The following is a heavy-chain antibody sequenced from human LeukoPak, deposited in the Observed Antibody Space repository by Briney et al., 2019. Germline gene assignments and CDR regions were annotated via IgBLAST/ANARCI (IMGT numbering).Heavy chain of an antibody. D-gene: IGHD3-22*01. J-gene: IGHJ4*02. CDR3: ARVSRDSRGYYYGY. Sequence: ASVKVSCKASGYTFTDYYMHWVRQAPGQGLEWMGWINPDSATTNYAQKFQGRVTMTRNTSISTAYMELSSLRSDDTAVYNCARVSRDSRGYYYGYWGQGTLVTVSS. CDR1: GYTFTDYY. V-gene: IGHV1-2*02. CDR2: INPDSATT.